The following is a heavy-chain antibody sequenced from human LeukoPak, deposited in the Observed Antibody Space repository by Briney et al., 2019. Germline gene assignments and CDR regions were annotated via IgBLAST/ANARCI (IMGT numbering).Heavy chain of an antibody. CDR1: GFTFSSYS. V-gene: IGHV3-21*01. D-gene: IGHD3-3*01. J-gene: IGHJ4*02. CDR2: ISSSSSCI. CDR3: ASIFGVVIPPGFFDY. Sequence: GGSLRLSCAASGFTFSSYSMNWVRQAPGKGLEWVSSISSSSSCIYYADSVKGRFTISRDNAKNSLYLQMNSLRAEDTAVYYCASIFGVVIPPGFFDYWGQGTLVTVSS.